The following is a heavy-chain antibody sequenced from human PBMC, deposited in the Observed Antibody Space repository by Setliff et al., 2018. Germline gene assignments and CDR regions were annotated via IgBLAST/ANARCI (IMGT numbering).Heavy chain of an antibody. Sequence: GESLKISCKGSGYRFTTYWIAWVRQKPGKGLEWMGIVYPADSDPRYSPSFQGQVTISVDKSISTVYLHWSSLKASDTAMYYCARSPLDDAFDIWGQGTMVTVSS. CDR1: GYRFTTYW. V-gene: IGHV5-51*01. CDR3: ARSPLDDAFDI. J-gene: IGHJ3*02. CDR2: VYPADSDP.